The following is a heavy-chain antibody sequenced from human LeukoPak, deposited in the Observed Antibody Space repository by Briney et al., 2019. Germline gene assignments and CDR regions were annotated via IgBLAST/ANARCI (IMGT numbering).Heavy chain of an antibody. Sequence: GGSLRLSCAASEFTFGSYSMNWVRQAPGKGLEWVSYITNSGNSKSYADSVKGRFTISRDNTKNSLYLQMNGLRAEDTAVYYCARTRSSGYLTFDCWGQGILVTVSS. CDR1: EFTFGSYS. D-gene: IGHD3-22*01. J-gene: IGHJ4*02. CDR2: ITNSGNSK. V-gene: IGHV3-48*01. CDR3: ARTRSSGYLTFDC.